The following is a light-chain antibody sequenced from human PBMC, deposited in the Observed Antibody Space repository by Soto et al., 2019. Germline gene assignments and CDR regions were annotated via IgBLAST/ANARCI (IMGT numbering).Light chain of an antibody. Sequence: SELAKPASVTGSPGQSITISCTGTSSDVGGYNYVSWYQHHPGKAPKLLIYDVSNRPSGVSNRFSGSKSDNTASLTISGLQPEDEADYYCSSYTTSNTRQIVFGTGTKVTVL. CDR2: DVS. CDR3: SSYTTSNTRQIV. V-gene: IGLV2-14*03. J-gene: IGLJ1*01. CDR1: SSDVGGYNY.